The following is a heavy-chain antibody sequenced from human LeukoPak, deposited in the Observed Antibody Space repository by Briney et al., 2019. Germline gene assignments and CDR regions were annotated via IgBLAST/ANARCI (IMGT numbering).Heavy chain of an antibody. V-gene: IGHV3-7*03. D-gene: IGHD3-16*01. Sequence: GGSLRLSCAASGFTFSSYWMSWVRRAPGKGLEWVANIKQDGSEKYYVDSVKGRFTISRDNAKNSLYLQMNSLRAEDTAVYYCARGGHYYYYYMDVWGKGTTVTISS. CDR3: ARGGHYYYYYMDV. CDR2: IKQDGSEK. J-gene: IGHJ6*03. CDR1: GFTFSSYW.